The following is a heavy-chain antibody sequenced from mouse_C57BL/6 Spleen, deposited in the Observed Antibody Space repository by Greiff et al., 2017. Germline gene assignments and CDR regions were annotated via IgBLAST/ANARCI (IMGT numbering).Heavy chain of an antibody. Sequence: EVKLQQSGPGLAKPSQTLSLTCSVSGYSITSDYWNWIRKFPGTKLEYMGYISYSGSTYYNPTLKSRISLNRDTSKNQYYLQLTSVTTENTATTCCARGAGTLGYWGQGTTLTVSS. CDR2: ISYSGST. D-gene: IGHD4-1*01. J-gene: IGHJ2*01. CDR3: ARGAGTLGY. CDR1: GYSITSDY. V-gene: IGHV3-8*01.